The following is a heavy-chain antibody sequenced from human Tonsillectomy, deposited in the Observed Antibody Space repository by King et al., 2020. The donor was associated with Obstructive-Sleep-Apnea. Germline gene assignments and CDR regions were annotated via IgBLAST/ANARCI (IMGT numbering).Heavy chain of an antibody. CDR3: AIGYCSGGRCYGGGLDY. V-gene: IGHV3-43*01. CDR1: GFTFDDYT. CDR2: ISWDGGST. Sequence: VQLVESGGVVVQPGGSLRLSCTASGFTFDDYTMHWVRQAPGKGLEWISLISWDGGSTYYADSVKGRLTISRDNSKNSLYLQMNSLRTEDTALYYCAIGYCSGGRCYGGGLDYWGQGTLVTVSS. J-gene: IGHJ4*02. D-gene: IGHD2-15*01.